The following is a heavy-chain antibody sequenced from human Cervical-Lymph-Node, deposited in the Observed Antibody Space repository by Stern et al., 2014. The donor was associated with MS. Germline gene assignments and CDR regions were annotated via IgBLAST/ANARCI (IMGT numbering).Heavy chain of an antibody. D-gene: IGHD5-18*01. CDR2: IFPGDSKT. CDR1: GYRFTGYW. J-gene: IGHJ6*02. CDR3: ATSYSYNANFYFYGIDV. V-gene: IGHV5-51*03. Sequence: EVQLEESGAEVKKPGESLRISCKGYGYRFTGYWVAWVRQMPGKGLEWMGVIFPGDSKTRYSPSFQGRVTISVEKSLSTAYLQWRSLKASDTAVYYCATSYSYNANFYFYGIDVWGQGTTVTVSS.